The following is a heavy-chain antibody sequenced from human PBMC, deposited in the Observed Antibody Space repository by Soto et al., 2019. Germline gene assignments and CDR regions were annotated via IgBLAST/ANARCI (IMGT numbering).Heavy chain of an antibody. D-gene: IGHD3-16*01. J-gene: IGHJ5*02. CDR2: ISTSGSTI. CDR1: GFTFNDFY. V-gene: IGHV3-11*01. Sequence: QVQLVESGGGLVKPGGSLRLSCAASGFTFNDFYMTWIRQAPGKGLEWLSYISTSGSTIFYADSVKGRFTISRDNAKNSLYLQMNSLRPEDTALYFCAAFKFRPVWSESWGQGTLVTVSS. CDR3: AAFKFRPVWSES.